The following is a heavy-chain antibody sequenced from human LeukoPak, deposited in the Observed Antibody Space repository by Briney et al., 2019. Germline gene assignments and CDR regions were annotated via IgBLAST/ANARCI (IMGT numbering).Heavy chain of an antibody. J-gene: IGHJ5*02. CDR3: ARVGAFRSHYDFWSGPRKVYWFDP. D-gene: IGHD3-3*01. Sequence: ASVKVSCKASGYTFTSYDINWVRQAPGQGLEWMGWMNPNSGNTGYAQKFQSRVTMTRNNSISKAYMELSSLRSEDTAVYYCARVGAFRSHYDFWSGPRKVYWFDPWGQGTLVTVSS. CDR1: GYTFTSYD. CDR2: MNPNSGNT. V-gene: IGHV1-8*01.